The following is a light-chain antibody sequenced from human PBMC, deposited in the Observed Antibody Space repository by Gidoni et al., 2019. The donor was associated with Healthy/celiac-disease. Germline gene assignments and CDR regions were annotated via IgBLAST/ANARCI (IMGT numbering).Light chain of an antibody. J-gene: IGKJ2*01. V-gene: IGKV1-39*01. CDR1: QSISSY. CDR3: QQSYRTPHT. Sequence: DIQLTQSPSSLSASVGDRVTITCRASQSISSYLNSYQQKPGKAPKLLIYAASSLQSGVQSRCSGRGSGTDLTITSSRLQPEDWVNYYWQQSYRTPHTFGQGTKLEIK. CDR2: AAS.